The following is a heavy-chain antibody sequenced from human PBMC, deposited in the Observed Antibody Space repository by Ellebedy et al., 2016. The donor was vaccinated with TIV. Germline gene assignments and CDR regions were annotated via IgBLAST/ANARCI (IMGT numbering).Heavy chain of an antibody. J-gene: IGHJ4*02. CDR3: ARGSVGPTVHRFDY. Sequence: MPGGSLRLSCTVSGYSISSGYYWAWIRQPPGKGLEWIGSIYRSGDTYYNPSLKSRVTISVDTSQNQFSLRLTSVTAADRAVYYCARGSVGPTVHRFDYWGQGTLVTVSS. CDR2: IYRSGDT. CDR1: GYSISSGYY. D-gene: IGHD1-26*01. V-gene: IGHV4-38-2*02.